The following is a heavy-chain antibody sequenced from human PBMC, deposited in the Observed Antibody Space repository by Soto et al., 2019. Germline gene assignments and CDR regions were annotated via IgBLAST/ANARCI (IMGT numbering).Heavy chain of an antibody. CDR3: ARGNYYDSSGYWFVVDPYYYYGMDV. V-gene: IGHV1-8*01. J-gene: IGHJ6*02. CDR2: MNPNSGNT. D-gene: IGHD3-22*01. Sequence: QVQLVQSGAEVKKPGASVKVSCKASGYTFTSYDINWVRQATGQGLEWMGWMNPNSGNTGYAQKFQGRVTMTRNTSISTAYMELSSLRSEDTAGYYCARGNYYDSSGYWFVVDPYYYYGMDVWGQGTTVTVSS. CDR1: GYTFTSYD.